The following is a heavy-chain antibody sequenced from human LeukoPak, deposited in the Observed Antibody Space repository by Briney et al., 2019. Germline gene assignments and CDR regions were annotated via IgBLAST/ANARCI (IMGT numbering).Heavy chain of an antibody. CDR3: AREGYCSGGTCYGWIPIDY. J-gene: IGHJ4*02. CDR1: GGSISSSSYY. D-gene: IGHD2-15*01. V-gene: IGHV4-39*07. CDR2: IYYSGST. Sequence: SETLSLTCTVSGGSISSSSYYWGWIRQPPGKGLEWIGSIYYSGSTYYNPSLKSRVTISVDTSKNQFSLKLSSVTAADTAVYYCAREGYCSGGTCYGWIPIDYWGQGTLFTVSS.